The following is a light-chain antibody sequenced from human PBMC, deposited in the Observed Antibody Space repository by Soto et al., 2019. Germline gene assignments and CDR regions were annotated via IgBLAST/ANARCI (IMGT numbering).Light chain of an antibody. Sequence: DIQMTQSPSTLSASVGARVTITCRASQSISSWLAWYQQKPGKAPKLLIYDASSLESGVPSRFRGSGSGAEFTLTISSLQPDDFATYYCQQYNSYPRTFGQGTKLEI. CDR3: QQYNSYPRT. CDR1: QSISSW. V-gene: IGKV1-5*01. CDR2: DAS. J-gene: IGKJ2*01.